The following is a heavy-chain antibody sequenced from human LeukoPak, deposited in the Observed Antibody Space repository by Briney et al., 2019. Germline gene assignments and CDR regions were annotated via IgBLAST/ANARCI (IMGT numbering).Heavy chain of an antibody. CDR1: GYTFTNYG. V-gene: IGHV1-18*01. Sequence: ASVKVSCKASGYTFTNYGISWVRQAPGQGLEWMGWISAYTGNTNYAQKLQGRVTMTTDTSTSTAYMELGSLRSDDTAVYYCARDRGYSSGWWSWFDPWGQGTLVTVSS. J-gene: IGHJ5*02. D-gene: IGHD6-19*01. CDR2: ISAYTGNT. CDR3: ARDRGYSSGWWSWFDP.